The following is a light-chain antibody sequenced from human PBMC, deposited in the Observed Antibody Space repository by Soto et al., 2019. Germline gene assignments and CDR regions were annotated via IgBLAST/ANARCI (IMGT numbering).Light chain of an antibody. J-gene: IGKJ4*01. V-gene: IGKV1-33*01. CDR2: DAS. CDR1: QDIKNY. Sequence: DIQMTQSPSSLSASVGDRVTITCQASQDIKNYLNWYQQKSGKAPKLLIYDASDLETGVPSRFSRSGSGTDFTFTINRLQPEDIATYYCQQYDNLPLTFGRGTKVDIK. CDR3: QQYDNLPLT.